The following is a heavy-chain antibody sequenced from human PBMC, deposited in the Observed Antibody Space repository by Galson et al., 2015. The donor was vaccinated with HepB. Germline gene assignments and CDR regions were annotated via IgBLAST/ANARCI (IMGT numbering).Heavy chain of an antibody. CDR1: GYSFTSYW. V-gene: IGHV5-10-1*01. CDR3: ARHGADGNTYYYDSSGYYYV. J-gene: IGHJ4*02. D-gene: IGHD3-22*01. CDR2: IDPSDSYT. Sequence: QSGAEVKKPGESLRISCTGSGYSFTSYWISWVRQMPGKGLERMGRIDPSDSYTNYSPSFQGHVTISADNSISTAYLQWSSLKASDTAMYYCARHGADGNTYYYDSSGYYYVWGQGTLVTVSS.